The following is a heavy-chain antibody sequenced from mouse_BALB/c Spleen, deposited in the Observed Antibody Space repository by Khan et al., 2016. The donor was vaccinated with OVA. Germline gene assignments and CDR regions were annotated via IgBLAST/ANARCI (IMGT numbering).Heavy chain of an antibody. CDR3: ARSGYFAWFGY. CDR2: IDPENGKT. V-gene: IGHV14-1*02. Sequence: VQLQQSGAELVRPGALVKLSCKASGFNIKDYYIHWVTQRPEQGLEWIGWIDPENGKTIYDPKFQGKASITTDTSSNTAYLQLSSLTSEDTAVYSCARSGYFAWFGYWGQGTLVTVSA. CDR1: GFNIKDYY. J-gene: IGHJ3*01.